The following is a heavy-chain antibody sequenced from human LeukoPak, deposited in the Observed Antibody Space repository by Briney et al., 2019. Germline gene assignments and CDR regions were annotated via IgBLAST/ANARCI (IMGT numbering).Heavy chain of an antibody. CDR1: GGSISSGSYY. D-gene: IGHD3-10*01. J-gene: IGHJ6*03. CDR2: IYTSGST. Sequence: SQTPSLTCTVSGGSISSGSYYWSWIRQPAGKGLEWIGRIYTSGSTNYNPSLKSRVTISVDTSKNQFSLKLSSVTAADTAVYYCARAPMAPRGYYYYYMDVWGKGTTVTVSS. CDR3: ARAPMAPRGYYYYYMDV. V-gene: IGHV4-61*02.